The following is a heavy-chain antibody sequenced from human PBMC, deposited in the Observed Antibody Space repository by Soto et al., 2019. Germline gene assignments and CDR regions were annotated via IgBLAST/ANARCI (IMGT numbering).Heavy chain of an antibody. Sequence: QVQLVQSGAEVKKPGASVKVSCKASGYTFTSYYMHWVRQAPGQGLEWMGIINPSGGSTSYAQKFQGRVTMTRDTSTSTVYMELSSLRSEDTAVYYCGRDIVEGRGIVGGYDYWGQGTLVTVSS. CDR3: GRDIVEGRGIVGGYDY. CDR2: INPSGGST. CDR1: GYTFTSYY. D-gene: IGHD1-26*01. J-gene: IGHJ4*02. V-gene: IGHV1-46*01.